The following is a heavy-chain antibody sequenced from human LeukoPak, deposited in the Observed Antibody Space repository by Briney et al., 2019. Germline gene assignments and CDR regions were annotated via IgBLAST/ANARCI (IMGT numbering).Heavy chain of an antibody. Sequence: SVKVSCKASGGTFGSYTISWVRQAPGQGLEWMGGIIPLFGTTKYAQKFQGRVTITTDESTSTAYMELSSLRSEDTAVYYCARLEWLSYYYMDVWGKGTTVTVSS. CDR3: ARLEWLSYYYMDV. D-gene: IGHD3-3*01. CDR2: IIPLFGTT. V-gene: IGHV1-69*05. CDR1: GGTFGSYT. J-gene: IGHJ6*03.